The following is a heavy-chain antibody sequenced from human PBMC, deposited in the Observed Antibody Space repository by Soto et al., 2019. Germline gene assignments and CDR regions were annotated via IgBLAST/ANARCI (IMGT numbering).Heavy chain of an antibody. V-gene: IGHV3-64*02. D-gene: IGHD3-22*01. CDR1: GFTFISSP. CDR2: ISSNGGNT. J-gene: IGHJ4*02. Sequence: PGGSLRLSCAASGFTFISSPMHWVLQAPWKRPEYVSSISSNGGNTYYADSVKGRFTISRDNSKNTLYLQMGSLRTEDMAVYYCAVRHSSAYYVYWGQGTQVTVSS. CDR3: AVRHSSAYYVY.